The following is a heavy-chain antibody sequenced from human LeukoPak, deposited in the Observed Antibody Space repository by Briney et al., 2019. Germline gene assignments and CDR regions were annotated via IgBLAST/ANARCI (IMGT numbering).Heavy chain of an antibody. V-gene: IGHV1-2*02. D-gene: IGHD2-15*01. CDR2: INPNSGGT. CDR1: GYTFTGYY. J-gene: IGHJ6*02. Sequence: GASVKVSCKASGYTFTGYYMHWVRQAPGQGLEWMGWINPNSGGTNYAQKFQGRVTMTRDTSISTAYMELSGLRSDDTAVYYCASLAWVHGYCSGGSCYPYGMDVWGQGTTVTVSS. CDR3: ASLAWVHGYCSGGSCYPYGMDV.